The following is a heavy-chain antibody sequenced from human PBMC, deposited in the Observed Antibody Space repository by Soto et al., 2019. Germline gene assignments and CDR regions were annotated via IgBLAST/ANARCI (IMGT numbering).Heavy chain of an antibody. CDR2: INPILSMS. CDR3: ASSYGSGYRAFDS. D-gene: IGHD3-10*01. CDR1: GDTFNFYS. Sequence: QVQLVQSGAEVKTPGSSVRVSCKASGDTFNFYSINWVRQAPGLGLEWMGRINPILSMSNYAQRFQGRVTMTADKSTSTAYMELSSLRSEDTAMYYCASSYGSGYRAFDSWGQGALVTVSS. V-gene: IGHV1-69*02. J-gene: IGHJ4*02.